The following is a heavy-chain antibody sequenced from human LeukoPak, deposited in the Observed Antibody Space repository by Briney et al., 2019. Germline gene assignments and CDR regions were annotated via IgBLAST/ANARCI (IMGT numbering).Heavy chain of an antibody. CDR3: ARSARHCNNGVCFTDYYIDL. V-gene: IGHV1-2*06. CDR1: GYTFTDSY. J-gene: IGHJ6*03. Sequence: ASVKVSCKTSGYTFTDSYIHWVRQAPGQGLEWMGRINPNSGDPNYPQKFQGRVTMSRDTSISTAYMEMSSLTSDDTAVYYCARSARHCNNGVCFTDYYIDLWGKGTTVIVSS. CDR2: INPNSGDP. D-gene: IGHD2-8*01.